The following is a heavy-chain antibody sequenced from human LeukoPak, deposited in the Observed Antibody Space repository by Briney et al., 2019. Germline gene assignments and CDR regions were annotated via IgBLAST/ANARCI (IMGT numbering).Heavy chain of an antibody. D-gene: IGHD1-26*01. CDR1: GYTFTTYG. CDR2: ISASSGHT. CDR3: ARDGRVGFFVY. J-gene: IGHJ4*02. Sequence: ASVKVSCKASGYTFTTYGISWVRQAPGQGLEYMAWISASSGHTNYAQNLQGRVTLTTDTSTSTAYMELRSLKSADTAVYYCARDGRVGFFVYWGQGTLVTVSS. V-gene: IGHV1-18*01.